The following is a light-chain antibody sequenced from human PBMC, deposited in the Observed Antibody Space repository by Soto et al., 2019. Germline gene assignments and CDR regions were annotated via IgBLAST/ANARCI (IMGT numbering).Light chain of an antibody. Sequence: QSALTQPASVSGSPGQSITISCTGTSSGVGGYNYVSWYQQHPGKAPKLMIYEVSNRPSGVSNRFSGSKSGNTASLTISGLQAEDEADYYCSSYTSSPSYVFGTGTKVTVL. CDR2: EVS. V-gene: IGLV2-14*01. CDR1: SSGVGGYNY. J-gene: IGLJ1*01. CDR3: SSYTSSPSYV.